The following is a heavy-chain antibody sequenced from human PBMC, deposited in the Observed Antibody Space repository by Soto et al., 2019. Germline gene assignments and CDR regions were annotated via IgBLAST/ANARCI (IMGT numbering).Heavy chain of an antibody. J-gene: IGHJ6*02. D-gene: IGHD3-16*01. V-gene: IGHV4-59*01. CDR2: IYYSGST. CDR1: GGSISSYY. CDR3: ARGHLGFYGMDV. Sequence: SETLSLTCTVSGGSISSYYWSWIRQPPGKGLEWIGYIYYSGSTNYNPSLKSRVTISVDTSKNQFSLKLSSVTAADTAVYYCARGHLGFYGMDVWGQGTTVTVSS.